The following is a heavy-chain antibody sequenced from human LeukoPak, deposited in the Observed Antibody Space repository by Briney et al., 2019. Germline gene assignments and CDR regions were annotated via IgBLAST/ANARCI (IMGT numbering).Heavy chain of an antibody. D-gene: IGHD5-18*01. V-gene: IGHV1-2*02. CDR1: GYTFTSYY. J-gene: IGHJ4*02. Sequence: GASVKVSFKASGYTFTSYYMHWVRQAPGQGLEWIGWINSHSGGTNYAQKFQGRVTMTRDTSISTAYMELSRLRSDDTAVYYCAREDTAMVPFVYWGQGTLVTVSS. CDR3: AREDTAMVPFVY. CDR2: INSHSGGT.